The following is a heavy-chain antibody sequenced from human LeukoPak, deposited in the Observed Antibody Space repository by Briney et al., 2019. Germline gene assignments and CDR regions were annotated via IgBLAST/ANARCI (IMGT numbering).Heavy chain of an antibody. CDR1: DGAIAGYS. CDR2: IYYSGDT. D-gene: IGHD3-22*01. CDR3: VRTSSGYYYVFDY. J-gene: IGHJ4*02. Sequence: SETLSLTCTVSDGAIAGYSWSWIRQPPGKGLEWIGYIYYSGDTNYNPSLQSRVTVSVDTSKNQFSLNLSSVTAADTAVYYCVRTSSGYYYVFDYWGQGTLVTVSS. V-gene: IGHV4-59*08.